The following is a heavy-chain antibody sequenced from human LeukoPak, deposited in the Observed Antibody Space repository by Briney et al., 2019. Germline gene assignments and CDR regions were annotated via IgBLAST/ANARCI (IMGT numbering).Heavy chain of an antibody. CDR3: ARNQDKIVAGSYYYYYMDV. J-gene: IGHJ6*03. Sequence: ASVKVSCKASGYTFTGYYMHWVRQAPGQGLEWMGWINPNSGGTNYAQKFQGRVTMTRDTSISTAYMELSRLRSDDTAVYYCARNQDKIVAGSYYYYYMDVWGKGTTVTVSS. CDR1: GYTFTGYY. D-gene: IGHD6-25*01. V-gene: IGHV1-2*02. CDR2: INPNSGGT.